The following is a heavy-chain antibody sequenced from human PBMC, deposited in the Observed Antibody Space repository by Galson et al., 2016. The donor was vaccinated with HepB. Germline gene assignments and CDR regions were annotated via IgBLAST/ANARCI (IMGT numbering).Heavy chain of an antibody. J-gene: IGHJ4*02. CDR2: IYPGDFDTDT. Sequence: QSGAEVKKPGESLKISCKGSGYRFTTYWIGWVRQMPGKGLEWMGIIYPGDFDTDTRYSPSFQGQVTISADKSISTVYLQWSSLKASDTAIYYCARLKWERLTPEGYSFDYWGQGTLVTVSS. CDR3: ARLKWERLTPEGYSFDY. CDR1: GYRFTTYW. D-gene: IGHD1-26*01. V-gene: IGHV5-51*01.